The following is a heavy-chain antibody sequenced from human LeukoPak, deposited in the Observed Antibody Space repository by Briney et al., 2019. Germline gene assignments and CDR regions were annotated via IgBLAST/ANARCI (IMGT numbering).Heavy chain of an antibody. V-gene: IGHV3-74*03. J-gene: IGHJ4*02. CDR3: ARDKKSGESSEIDY. Sequence: PGGSLRLSRAASGFTFSNYWVHWVRQAPGNGLVWVSRINRDGSTTKYADSVKGRFTVSRDNAKNTLNLQMNSLRAEDTAVYYCARDKKSGESSEIDYWGQGTLVTVSS. CDR2: INRDGSTT. CDR1: GFTFSNYW. D-gene: IGHD3-10*01.